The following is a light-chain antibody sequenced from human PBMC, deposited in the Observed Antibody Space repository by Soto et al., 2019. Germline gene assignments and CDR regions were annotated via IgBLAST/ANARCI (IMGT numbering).Light chain of an antibody. CDR1: QSISKW. V-gene: IGKV1-5*01. J-gene: IGKJ1*01. Sequence: DIQMPQSPSTVSASVGDIVTITCRASQSISKWLAWSQQKPGKAPKLLIYDVSSLESGVTSRFSGHGYRTEFTLTTSSLQPDDFATYYCQQYNNYWTFGQGTKVE. CDR3: QQYNNYWT. CDR2: DVS.